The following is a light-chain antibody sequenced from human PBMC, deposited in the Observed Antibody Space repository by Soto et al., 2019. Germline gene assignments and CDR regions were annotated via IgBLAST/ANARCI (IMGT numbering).Light chain of an antibody. J-gene: IGLJ3*02. CDR1: SSNIGAGFA. Sequence: QSVLTQPPSVSGAPGQRVTISCTGSSSNIGAGFAVHWYQQLPGTAPKLLIFADSNRPSGVPDRFSGSKSGTSASLAIAGLQADDEADYYCQSYDSSRSVWVFGGGTKLTVL. V-gene: IGLV1-40*01. CDR2: ADS. CDR3: QSYDSSRSVWV.